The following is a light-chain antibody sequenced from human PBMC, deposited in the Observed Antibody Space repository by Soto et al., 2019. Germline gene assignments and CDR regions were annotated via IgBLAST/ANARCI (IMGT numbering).Light chain of an antibody. J-gene: IGKJ1*01. CDR1: QSISNC. CDR3: QQYNSYS. V-gene: IGKV1-5*01. CDR2: HAS. Sequence: DIQLTQSPSTLPASVGDRVTMPCRASQSISNCLAWYQTNPGTATKVLIYHASNLQSGFPSRFSGSGSGTEFTLTISSLQPDYFATYYCQQYNSYSFGQGTKVDIK.